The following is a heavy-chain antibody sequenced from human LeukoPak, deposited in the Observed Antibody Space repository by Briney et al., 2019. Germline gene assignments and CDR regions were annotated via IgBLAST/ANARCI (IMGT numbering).Heavy chain of an antibody. J-gene: IGHJ5*02. CDR1: GGSFSGYY. D-gene: IGHD3-10*01. V-gene: IGHV4-34*01. CDR2: INHSGST. Sequence: PSETLSLTCAVYGGSFSGYYWSWIRRPPGKGLEWIGEINHSGSTNYNPSLKSRVTISVDTSKNQFSLKLSSVTAADTAVYYCARGRELLWFGELLTTDNWFDPWGQGTLVTVSS. CDR3: ARGRELLWFGELLTTDNWFDP.